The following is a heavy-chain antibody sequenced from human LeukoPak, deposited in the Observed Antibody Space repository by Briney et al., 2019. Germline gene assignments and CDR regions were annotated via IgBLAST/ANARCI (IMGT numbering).Heavy chain of an antibody. J-gene: IGHJ5*02. CDR1: GYTLTELS. CDR2: FDPEDGET. CDR3: ATDVIAAAGIEGWLDP. D-gene: IGHD6-13*01. V-gene: IGHV1-24*01. Sequence: ASVKVSCEVSGYTLTELSMHWVRQAPGKGLEWMEGFDPEDGETIYAQKFQGRVTMTEDTSTDTAYMELSSLRSEDTAVYYCATDVIAAAGIEGWLDPWGQGTLVTVSS.